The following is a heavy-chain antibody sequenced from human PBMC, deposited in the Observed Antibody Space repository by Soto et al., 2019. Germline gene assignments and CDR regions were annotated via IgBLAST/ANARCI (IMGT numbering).Heavy chain of an antibody. Sequence: EAQLLASGGGLVQPGGSLRLSCVASGFTFSSYGMSWVRQAPGKGLEWVSSISGSGDTTYYGDSVQGRFTISRDKSKDTLYVHMNVLRAEDTAVYYCARDPVRGLGIAFYIWGHGTMLTVSS. J-gene: IGHJ3*02. CDR2: ISGSGDTT. V-gene: IGHV3-23*01. CDR3: ARDPVRGLGIAFYI. CDR1: GFTFSSYG. D-gene: IGHD4-17*01.